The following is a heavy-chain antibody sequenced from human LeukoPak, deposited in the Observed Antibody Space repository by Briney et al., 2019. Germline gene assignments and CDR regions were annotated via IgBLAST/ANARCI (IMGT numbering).Heavy chain of an antibody. V-gene: IGHV4-4*02. CDR2: IYHSGST. CDR1: GGSISSSNW. Sequence: SGTLSLTCAVSGGSISSSNWWSWVRQPPGKGLEWVGEIYHSGSTNYNPSLKSRVTISVDKSKNQFSLKLSSVTAADTAVHYCARDHRFGEHNWFDPWGQGTLVTVSS. J-gene: IGHJ5*02. CDR3: ARDHRFGEHNWFDP. D-gene: IGHD3-10*01.